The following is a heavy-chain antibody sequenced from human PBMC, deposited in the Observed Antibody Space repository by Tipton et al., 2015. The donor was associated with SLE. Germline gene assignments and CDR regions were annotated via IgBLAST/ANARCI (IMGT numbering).Heavy chain of an antibody. J-gene: IGHJ3*02. CDR1: AGSLSGHY. V-gene: IGHV4-59*11. CDR2: IYFSGST. Sequence: TLSLTCSVSAGSLSGHYWSWIRQTPGMRLERSGYIYFSGSTNYNPSFSGRVTISLDRSTDQVSLHLDAVTAADTAVYYCARESRYYESTSYSDAFDIWGQGTLVTVSS. CDR3: ARESRYYESTSYSDAFDI. D-gene: IGHD3-22*01.